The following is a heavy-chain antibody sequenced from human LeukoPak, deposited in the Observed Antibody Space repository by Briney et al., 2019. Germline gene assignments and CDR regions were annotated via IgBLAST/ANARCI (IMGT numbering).Heavy chain of an antibody. V-gene: IGHV3-23*01. D-gene: IGHD3-22*01. Sequence: GGSLRLSCAASGFTFSSYAMSWVRQAPGKGLEWVSAISGSGGSTYYADSVKGRFTISRDNSKNTLYLQMNSPRAEDTAVYYCAKTYYYDSSGYWGYYFDYWGQGTLVTVSS. CDR2: ISGSGGST. CDR3: AKTYYYDSSGYWGYYFDY. CDR1: GFTFSSYA. J-gene: IGHJ4*02.